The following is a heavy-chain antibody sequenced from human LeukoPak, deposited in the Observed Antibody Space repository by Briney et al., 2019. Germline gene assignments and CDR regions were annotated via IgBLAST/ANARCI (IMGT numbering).Heavy chain of an antibody. CDR1: GFTFSSYR. CDR2: ISSTSSYI. V-gene: IGHV3-21*01. D-gene: IGHD6-13*01. CDR3: ARAAAGDYYMDV. Sequence: GGSLRLSCAASGFTFSSYRMNWVRQAPGKGLEWVSSISSTSSYIYYAESVKGRFTISRDNAKNSLFLQMNSLRAEDTAVYYCARAAAGDYYMDVWGKGTTVTVSS. J-gene: IGHJ6*03.